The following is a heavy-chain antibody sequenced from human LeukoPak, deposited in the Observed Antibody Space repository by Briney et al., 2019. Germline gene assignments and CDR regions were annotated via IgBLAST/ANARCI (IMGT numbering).Heavy chain of an antibody. Sequence: PGGSLRLSCVASGFTISTYVMTWVRQAPGKGLEWVSAISGSGGSTYYADSVKGRFTTSRDNSKNTLYLQMNSLRAEDTAVYYCAKREDYYDSSGYSYWGQGTLVTVSS. CDR3: AKREDYYDSSGYSY. CDR1: GFTISTYV. V-gene: IGHV3-23*01. D-gene: IGHD3-22*01. CDR2: ISGSGGST. J-gene: IGHJ4*02.